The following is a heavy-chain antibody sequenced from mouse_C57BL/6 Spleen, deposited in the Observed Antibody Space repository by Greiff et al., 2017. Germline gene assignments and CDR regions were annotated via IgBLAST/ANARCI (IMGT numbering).Heavy chain of an antibody. CDR2: IYPRSGNT. J-gene: IGHJ2*01. V-gene: IGHV1-81*01. CDR3: ARNRGDY. CDR1: GYTFTSYG. Sequence: QVQLKESGAELARPGASVKLSCKASGYTFTSYGISWVKQRTGQGLEWIGEIYPRSGNTYYNEKFKGKATLTADKSSSTAYMELRSLTSEDSAVYFCARNRGDYWGQGTTLTVSS.